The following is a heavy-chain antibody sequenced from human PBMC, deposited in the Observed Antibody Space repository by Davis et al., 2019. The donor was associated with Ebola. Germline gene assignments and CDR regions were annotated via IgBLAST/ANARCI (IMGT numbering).Heavy chain of an antibody. CDR1: GGSISSSSYF. CDR2: IYYSGST. Sequence: MPSETLSLTCTVSGGSISSSSYFWGWIRQPPGKGLEWIGSIYYSGSTYYNPSLKSRVTISVDTSKIHFSLKLSSVTAADTAVYYCARIVGATTRSDAFDIWGQGTMVTVSS. J-gene: IGHJ3*02. V-gene: IGHV4-39*02. CDR3: ARIVGATTRSDAFDI. D-gene: IGHD1-26*01.